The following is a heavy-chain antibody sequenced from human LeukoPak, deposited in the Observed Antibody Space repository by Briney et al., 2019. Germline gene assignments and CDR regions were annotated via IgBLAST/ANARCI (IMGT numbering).Heavy chain of an antibody. CDR3: ARGSGYSSSWSDY. CDR2: IYSGGST. J-gene: IGHJ4*02. Sequence: GGSLRLSCAAPGFTVSSNYMSWVRQAPGKGLEWVSVIYSGGSTYYADSVKGRFTISRDNSKNTLYLQMNSLRAEDTAVYYCARGSGYSSSWSDYWGQGTLVTVSS. D-gene: IGHD6-13*01. V-gene: IGHV3-53*01. CDR1: GFTVSSNY.